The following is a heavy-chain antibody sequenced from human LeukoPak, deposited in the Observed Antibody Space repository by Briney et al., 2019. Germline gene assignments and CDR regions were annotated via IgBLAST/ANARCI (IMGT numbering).Heavy chain of an antibody. D-gene: IGHD2-15*01. CDR1: GYSFTSYW. Sequence: GESLKISCKGSGYSFTSYWIGWVRQMPGKGLELMGIIYPGDSDARYSPSFQGQVTISADKSISTAYLQWSSLKASDTAMYYCARPSCSGGSCYSGFGYYGMDVWGQGTTVTVSS. J-gene: IGHJ6*02. CDR2: IYPGDSDA. CDR3: ARPSCSGGSCYSGFGYYGMDV. V-gene: IGHV5-51*01.